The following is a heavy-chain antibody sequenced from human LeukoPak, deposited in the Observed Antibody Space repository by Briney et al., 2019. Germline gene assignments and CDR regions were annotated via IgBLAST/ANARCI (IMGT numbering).Heavy chain of an antibody. CDR2: FSGRGGST. J-gene: IGHJ4*02. CDR3: AKLGGSYYRLFSFDD. D-gene: IGHD1-26*01. Sequence: GGSLRLSCAASGFTFSSYAMGWDRQAPGEGLEWVSAFSGRGGSTYYADSVKGRFIICRDRSNNILSLQMNTLRAEDTALYYCAKLGGSYYRLFSFDDWGQGTLVTVSS. V-gene: IGHV3-23*01. CDR1: GFTFSSYA.